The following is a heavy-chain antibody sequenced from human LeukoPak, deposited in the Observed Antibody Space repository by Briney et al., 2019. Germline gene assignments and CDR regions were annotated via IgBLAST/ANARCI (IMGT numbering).Heavy chain of an antibody. V-gene: IGHV4-39*07. CDR3: ARQGGSSGYYPDIFDY. Sequence: SETLSLTCTVSGGSISSSSYYWGWIRQPPGKGLEWIGSIYYSGSTYYNPSLKGRVTISVDTSKNQFSLKLSSVTAADTAVYYCARQGGSSGYYPDIFDYWGQGTLVTVSS. CDR2: IYYSGST. J-gene: IGHJ4*02. CDR1: GGSISSSSYY. D-gene: IGHD3-22*01.